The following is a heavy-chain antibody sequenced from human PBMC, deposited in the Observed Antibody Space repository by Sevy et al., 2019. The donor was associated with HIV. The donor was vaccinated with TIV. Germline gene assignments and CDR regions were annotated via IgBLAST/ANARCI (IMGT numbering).Heavy chain of an antibody. Sequence: GGSLRLSCAASGFSLNSYWMSWVRQAPGKGLEWVANIKQDGSVKYYVDSVKGRFTISRDNARNLLYLQMNSPRAEDTALYYCVRAIAADGSFWGQGTLVTVSS. J-gene: IGHJ4*02. D-gene: IGHD6-13*01. V-gene: IGHV3-7*01. CDR2: IKQDGSVK. CDR1: GFSLNSYW. CDR3: VRAIAADGSF.